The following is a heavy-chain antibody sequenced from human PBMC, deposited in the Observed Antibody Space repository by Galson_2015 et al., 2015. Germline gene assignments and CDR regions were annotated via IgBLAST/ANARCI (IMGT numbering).Heavy chain of an antibody. CDR1: GSTFGTYW. CDR3: ARDRGTGARGTTTRSVVVTAIDVGLGY. CDR2: ISYDGSNK. Sequence: SLRLSCAASGSTFGTYWMSWVRQAPGKGLEWVAFISYDGSNKYYADSVKGRFTISRDNSKNTLYLQMNSLRAEDTAVYYCARDRGTGARGTTTRSVVVTAIDVGLGYWGQGPLIPVSS. D-gene: IGHD2-21*02. J-gene: IGHJ4*02. V-gene: IGHV3-30-3*01.